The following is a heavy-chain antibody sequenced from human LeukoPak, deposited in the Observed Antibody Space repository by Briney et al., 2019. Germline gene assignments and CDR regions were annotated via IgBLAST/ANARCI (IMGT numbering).Heavy chain of an antibody. CDR2: IIPIFGTA. CDR1: GGTFSSYA. J-gene: IGHJ4*02. V-gene: IGHV1-69*13. CDR3: ARGGDYGGNYFDY. D-gene: IGHD4-23*01. Sequence: GASVKVSCKASGGTFSSYAISWVRQAPGQGLEWMGGIIPIFGTANYAQKFQGRVTITADESTGTAYMELSSLRSEDTAVYYCARGGDYGGNYFDYWGQGTLVTVSS.